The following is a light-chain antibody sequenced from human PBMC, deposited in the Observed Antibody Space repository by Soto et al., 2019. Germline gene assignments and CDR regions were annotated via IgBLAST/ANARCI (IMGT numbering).Light chain of an antibody. CDR2: AAS. CDR3: QKSYGTSRS. J-gene: IGKJ2*03. CDR1: QSISSH. V-gene: IGKV1-39*01. Sequence: DIQMTQSPSSLSASVGDRVTITCRASQSISSHLNWYQQKPGKAPKLLIFAASSLQSGVPSRFSGSGSGTDFTLTISNLHPEDFATYYCQKSYGTSRSFGQGTGLAVK.